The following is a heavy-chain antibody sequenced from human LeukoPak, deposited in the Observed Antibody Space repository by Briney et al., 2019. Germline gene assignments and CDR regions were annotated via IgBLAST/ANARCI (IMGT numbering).Heavy chain of an antibody. CDR1: GGSISSYY. V-gene: IGHV4-59*01. J-gene: IGHJ5*02. CDR2: IYYSRST. Sequence: SETLSLXCTVSGGSISSYYWSWIRQPPGKGLEWIGYIYYSRSTNYNPSLKSRVTISVDTSKNQFSLKLSSVTAADTAVYYCARDPAGVAATPGFWFDPWGQGTLVTVSS. CDR3: ARDPAGVAATPGFWFDP. D-gene: IGHD2-15*01.